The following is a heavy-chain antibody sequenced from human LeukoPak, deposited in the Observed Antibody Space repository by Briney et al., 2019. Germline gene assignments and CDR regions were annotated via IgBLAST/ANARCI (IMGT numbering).Heavy chain of an antibody. Sequence: KPSETLSLTCAVYGGSFSGYYWSWIRQPPGKGLEWIGEINHSGSTNYNPSLKSRVTISVDTSKNQFSLKLSSVTAADTAVYYCARGVAVVSYDYWGQGTLVTVSS. J-gene: IGHJ4*02. V-gene: IGHV4-34*01. CDR2: INHSGST. D-gene: IGHD2-15*01. CDR1: GGSFSGYY. CDR3: ARGVAVVSYDY.